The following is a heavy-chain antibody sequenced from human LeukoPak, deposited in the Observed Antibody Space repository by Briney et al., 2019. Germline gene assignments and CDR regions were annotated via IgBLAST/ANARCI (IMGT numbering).Heavy chain of an antibody. J-gene: IGHJ4*02. Sequence: GGSLRLSCAASGFTFSGYAMHWVRQAPGKGLEWVAVISYDGSNEYYADSVKGRFTIYGDNSKNTLYLQMNSLSVEDTAVYYCARVGYYASGPFSYFDYWGQGTLVTVSS. CDR3: ARVGYYASGPFSYFDY. CDR2: ISYDGSNE. D-gene: IGHD3-10*01. CDR1: GFTFSGYA. V-gene: IGHV3-30-3*01.